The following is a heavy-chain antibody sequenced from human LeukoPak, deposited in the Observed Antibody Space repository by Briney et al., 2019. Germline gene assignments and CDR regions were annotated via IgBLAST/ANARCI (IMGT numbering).Heavy chain of an antibody. CDR2: IKQDGSEK. D-gene: IGHD2-2*01. CDR1: GFTFSSYE. Sequence: PGGSLRLSCAASGFTFSSYEMNWVRQAPGKGLEWVANIKQDGSEKYYVDSVKGRFTISRDNAKNSLYLQMNSLRAEDTAVYYCARDACSSTSCYGVSFDYWGQGTLVTVSS. J-gene: IGHJ4*02. CDR3: ARDACSSTSCYGVSFDY. V-gene: IGHV3-7*01.